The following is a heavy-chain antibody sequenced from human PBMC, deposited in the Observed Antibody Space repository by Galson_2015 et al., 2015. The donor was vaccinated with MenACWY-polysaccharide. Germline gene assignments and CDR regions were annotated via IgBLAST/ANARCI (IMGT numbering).Heavy chain of an antibody. D-gene: IGHD3-10*01. CDR3: ARVVTMVRGVIINGADY. V-gene: IGHV3-7*01. CDR1: GFTFSDYW. Sequence: SLRLSCAASGFTFSDYWMSWVRQPPGKGLEWVANIKQDGSEKQYVDSVKGRFTISRDNAKTSLYLQMNSLRAEDTAVYYCARVVTMVRGVIINGADYWGQGTLVTVSS. CDR2: IKQDGSEK. J-gene: IGHJ4*02.